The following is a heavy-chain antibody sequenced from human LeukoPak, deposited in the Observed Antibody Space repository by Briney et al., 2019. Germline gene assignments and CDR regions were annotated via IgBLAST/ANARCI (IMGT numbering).Heavy chain of an antibody. CDR1: GFTLGIYL. CDR3: ARDGLGAPTSAGDAFDV. V-gene: IGHV3-7*03. D-gene: IGHD3-16*01. J-gene: IGHJ3*01. Sequence: PGGSLRLPCAASGFTLGIYLIAWVRHATGQEMEWVATTKDEGSQKYYVDAVKGQFTISRDNAKNSLYMQMNSLEAEDTAVYYGARDGLGAPTSAGDAFDVWGQGAMVTVSS. CDR2: TKDEGSQK.